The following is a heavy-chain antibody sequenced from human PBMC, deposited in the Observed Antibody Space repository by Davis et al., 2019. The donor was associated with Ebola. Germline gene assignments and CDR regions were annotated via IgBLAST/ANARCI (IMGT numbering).Heavy chain of an antibody. D-gene: IGHD3-16*02. CDR2: VYPGDSDT. CDR3: ARQGYIWGSYRFTPFDY. CDR1: GYNFPKFW. Sequence: KVSCKGSGYNFPKFWIGWVRQTSEKGLELMGIVYPGDSDTRYSPSFQGQVTISADKSISTAYLQWSSLKASDTAMYYCARQGYIWGSYRFTPFDYWGQGTLVTVSS. J-gene: IGHJ4*02. V-gene: IGHV5-51*01.